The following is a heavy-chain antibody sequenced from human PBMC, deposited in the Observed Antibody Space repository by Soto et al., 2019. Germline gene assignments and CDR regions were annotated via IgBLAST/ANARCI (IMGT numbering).Heavy chain of an antibody. D-gene: IGHD6-19*01. CDR3: ARPTSSGWYYYAMDV. Sequence: GGSLRLSCAASGFSFSDYYMSWIRQAPGKGLEWVSYISSSSSHTNYADSVKGRFTISRDNARNSLYLQMNSLRAEDTAVYFCARPTSSGWYYYAMDVWGQGTKASVSS. J-gene: IGHJ6*02. CDR2: ISSSSSHT. V-gene: IGHV3-11*06. CDR1: GFSFSDYY.